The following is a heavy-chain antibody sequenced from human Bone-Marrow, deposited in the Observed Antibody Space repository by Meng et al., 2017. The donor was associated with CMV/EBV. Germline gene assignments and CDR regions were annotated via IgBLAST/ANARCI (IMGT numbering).Heavy chain of an antibody. D-gene: IGHD2-2*01. CDR2: IYYSGST. J-gene: IGHJ6*02. V-gene: IGHV4-59*01. CDR3: ARAGVPAANPFYGMDV. CDR1: GGSISSYS. Sequence: GSLRLSCTVSGGSISSYSWSWIRQPPGKGLEWIGYIYYSGSTNYNPSLKSRGTISVDTSKYQFSLKLSSVTAADTAVYYCARAGVPAANPFYGMDVWGQGPTVPVAS.